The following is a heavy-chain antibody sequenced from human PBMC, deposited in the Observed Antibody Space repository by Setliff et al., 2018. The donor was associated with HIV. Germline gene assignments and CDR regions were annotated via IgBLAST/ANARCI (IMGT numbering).Heavy chain of an antibody. CDR1: GYTLTSYY. Sequence: VASVKVSCKASGYTLTSYYIHWVRQARGHGLEWMGSINPSRGSITYAQRFQGRVTMTRDTSTTTVYMELSSLRPEDTAVYYCARDVIVYFDRGDSPAYWGQGTLVTVSS. J-gene: IGHJ4*02. D-gene: IGHD4-17*01. V-gene: IGHV1-46*01. CDR2: INPSRGSI. CDR3: ARDVIVYFDRGDSPAY.